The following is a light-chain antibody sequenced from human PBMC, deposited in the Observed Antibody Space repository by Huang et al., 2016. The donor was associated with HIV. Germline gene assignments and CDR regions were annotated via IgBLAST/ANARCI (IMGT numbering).Light chain of an antibody. CDR1: QSVTNY. CDR2: DAS. J-gene: IGKJ4*01. Sequence: VLTQSPATLSLSPGERATLSCRASQSVTNYLAWYQQKPGPPPRLLIYDASNRATGVPARFSGSGSGTDFTLTISSLEPEDFAVYYCQQRGNWPPVTFGGGTKVEIK. CDR3: QQRGNWPPVT. V-gene: IGKV3-11*01.